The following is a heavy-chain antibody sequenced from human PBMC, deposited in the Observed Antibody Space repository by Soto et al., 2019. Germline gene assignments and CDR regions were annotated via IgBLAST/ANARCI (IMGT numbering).Heavy chain of an antibody. D-gene: IGHD6-19*01. Sequence: EVQLVESGGDLVQPGGSLRLSCAASGFTFSRYWMHWARQAPGKGLVWVSRINSDGSSTSYADSVKGRFTISRDSDKQTLYLQMNSLRAEDTAVYYCLTTSSHRGWYYFDYWGQGTLVTVSS. CDR3: LTTSSHRGWYYFDY. J-gene: IGHJ4*02. CDR2: INSDGSST. V-gene: IGHV3-74*01. CDR1: GFTFSRYW.